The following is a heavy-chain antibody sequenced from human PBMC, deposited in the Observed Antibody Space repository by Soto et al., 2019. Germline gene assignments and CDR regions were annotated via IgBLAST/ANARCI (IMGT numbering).Heavy chain of an antibody. CDR2: ISRRSVYI. CDR3: ARDTRTKGYCSSSSCYASDS. Sequence: EVQLVESGGGLVKPGGSLRLSCAGSEFPFSDYTMTWVRQAPGKGLEWVSSISRRSVYIYYADSEKGRFTISRDNAKNSLSLLMNSLKAEDTAVYYCARDTRTKGYCSSSSCYASDSWGQGTLVTVSS. D-gene: IGHD2-2*01. CDR1: EFPFSDYT. V-gene: IGHV3-21*02. J-gene: IGHJ4*02.